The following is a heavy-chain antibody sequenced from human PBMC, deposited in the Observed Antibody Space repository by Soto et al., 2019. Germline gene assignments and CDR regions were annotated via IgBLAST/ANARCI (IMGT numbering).Heavy chain of an antibody. V-gene: IGHV3-15*01. J-gene: IGHJ5*02. D-gene: IGHD2-8*01. CDR2: IKGEADGGTT. CDR1: GFTFSNAW. CDR3: TTLGLYGRLDP. Sequence: GGSLRLSCAASGFTFSNAWMSWVRQAPGKGLEWVGRIKGEADGGTTDYAAPVKGRSTISRDDSKNTLYLQMNSLKTEDTAVYYCTTLGLYGRLDPWGQGTLVTVSS.